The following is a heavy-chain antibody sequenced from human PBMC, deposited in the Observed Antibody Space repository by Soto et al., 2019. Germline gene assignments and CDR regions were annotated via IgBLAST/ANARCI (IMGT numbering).Heavy chain of an antibody. CDR2: MNVNSGNT. J-gene: IGHJ5*02. Sequence: QVQLVQSGAEVMKPGASVTVSCRASGYIFISNDIHWVRQAAGQGLEWMGWMNVNSGNTDYAQKFKGRLSMTRDTSVSTDYMELSSLGAEDTAVYYCARGITYCSGVRCYRRFDPWGQGTLVTVSS. D-gene: IGHD2-15*01. CDR3: ARGITYCSGVRCYRRFDP. V-gene: IGHV1-8*01. CDR1: GYIFISND.